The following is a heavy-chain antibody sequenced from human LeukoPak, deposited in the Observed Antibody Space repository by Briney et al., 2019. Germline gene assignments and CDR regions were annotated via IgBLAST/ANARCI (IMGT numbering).Heavy chain of an antibody. D-gene: IGHD6-19*01. Sequence: PGGSLRLSCAASGFTFSRYGMHWVRQAPGKGLEWVAFIRYDGSDKSYADSVKGRFTISRDNSKNTLYLQMNSLRAEDTAMYYCAKIGAVAGHFDYWGRGTLVTVSS. CDR2: IRYDGSDK. CDR1: GFTFSRYG. V-gene: IGHV3-30*02. J-gene: IGHJ4*02. CDR3: AKIGAVAGHFDY.